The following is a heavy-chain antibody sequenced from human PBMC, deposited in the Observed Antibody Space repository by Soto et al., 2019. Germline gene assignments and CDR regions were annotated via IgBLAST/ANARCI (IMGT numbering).Heavy chain of an antibody. Sequence: EVQLVESGGGLVQPGESLRLSCAVSGFTFSSHDMHWVRQVTGKGLEWVSGIDSAGDRKYLASVKGRFTISRENAKNSLHLQMNSLRVADTAVYYCVRGGVWGVSWNWFDTWGQGTQVTVSS. V-gene: IGHV3-13*01. CDR2: IDSAGDR. J-gene: IGHJ5*02. D-gene: IGHD3-10*01. CDR1: GFTFSSHD. CDR3: VRGGVWGVSWNWFDT.